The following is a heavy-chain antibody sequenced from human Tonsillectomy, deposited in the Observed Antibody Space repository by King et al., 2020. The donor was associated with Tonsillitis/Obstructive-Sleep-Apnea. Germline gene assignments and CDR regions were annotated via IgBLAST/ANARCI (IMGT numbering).Heavy chain of an antibody. D-gene: IGHD4-23*01. CDR1: GGSISSGGYY. J-gene: IGHJ4*02. V-gene: IGHV4-31*03. CDR3: ARGGGNGGNLDFDY. Sequence: QLQESGPGLVKPSQTLSLTCTVSGGSISSGGYYWSWIRQHPGQGLEWIGHIYYSGSTYYNPSLKSRVTISVDTSKNQFSLKLSSVTAADTAVYYCARGGGNGGNLDFDYWGQGTLVTVSS. CDR2: IYYSGST.